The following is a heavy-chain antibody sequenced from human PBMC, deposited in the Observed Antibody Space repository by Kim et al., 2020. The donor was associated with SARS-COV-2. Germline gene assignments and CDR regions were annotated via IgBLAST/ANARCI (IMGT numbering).Heavy chain of an antibody. V-gene: IGHV4-59*13. CDR3: AVGRRLRPFDY. D-gene: IGHD5-12*01. CDR2: IYYSGST. CDR1: GGSISSYY. Sequence: SETLSLTCTVSGGSISSYYWSWIRQPPGKGLEWIGYIYYSGSTNYNPSLKSRVTISVDTSKNQFSLKLSSVTAADTAVYYCAVGRRLRPFDYWGQGTLVT. J-gene: IGHJ4*02.